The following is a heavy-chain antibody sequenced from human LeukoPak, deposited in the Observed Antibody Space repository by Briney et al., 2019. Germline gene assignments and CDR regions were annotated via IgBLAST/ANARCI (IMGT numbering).Heavy chain of an antibody. D-gene: IGHD3-10*01. V-gene: IGHV3-21*01. CDR3: ARQVSGYGSGSFYFDY. CDR1: GFTFSEYS. Sequence: GGSLRLSCAASGFTFSEYSMNWVRQAPGKGLEWVSFISTSSSRIYYADSVKGRFTISRDNARNSVSLQMNSLRAEDTAVYYCARQVSGYGSGSFYFDYWGQGMLVTVSS. J-gene: IGHJ4*02. CDR2: ISTSSSRI.